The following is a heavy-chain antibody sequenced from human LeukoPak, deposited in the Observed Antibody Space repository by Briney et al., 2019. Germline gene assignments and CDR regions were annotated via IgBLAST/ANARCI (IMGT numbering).Heavy chain of an antibody. J-gene: IGHJ4*02. CDR2: ISGSGGST. V-gene: IGHV3-23*01. Sequence: QPGGSLRLSCASSGFTFSSYAMSWVRQAPGKGLEWVSAISGSGGSTYYADSVKGRFTISRDNSKNTLYLQMNSLRAEDTAVDYCAKKIGIHNDGYYYDSSGYPWYFDYWGQGTLVTVSS. D-gene: IGHD3-22*01. CDR1: GFTFSSYA. CDR3: AKKIGIHNDGYYYDSSGYPWYFDY.